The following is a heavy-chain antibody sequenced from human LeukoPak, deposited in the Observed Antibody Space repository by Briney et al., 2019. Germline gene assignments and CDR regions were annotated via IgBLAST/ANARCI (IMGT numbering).Heavy chain of an antibody. CDR1: GGSISSYY. V-gene: IGHV4-59*08. D-gene: IGHD3-10*01. Sequence: TSETLSLTCTVSGGSISSYYWSWIRQPPGKGLEWIGYSYYSGSTNYNPSLKSRVTISVDTSKNQFSLKLSSVTAADTAVYYCARQVGKEYYYGSGSYYTPPYNWFDPWGQGTLVTVSS. J-gene: IGHJ5*02. CDR3: ARQVGKEYYYGSGSYYTPPYNWFDP. CDR2: SYYSGST.